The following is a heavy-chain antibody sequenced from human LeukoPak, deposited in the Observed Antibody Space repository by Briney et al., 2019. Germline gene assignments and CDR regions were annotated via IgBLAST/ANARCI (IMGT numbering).Heavy chain of an antibody. CDR2: INHSGST. V-gene: IGHV4-34*01. Sequence: PSETLSLTCAVYGGSFSGYYWSWIRQPPGKGLEWIGEINHSGSTNYNTSLKSRVTISVDTSKNQFSLKLSSVTAADTAVYYCARGQRRGYSYGYRISFDYWGQGTLVTVSS. CDR1: GGSFSGYY. D-gene: IGHD5-18*01. CDR3: ARGQRRGYSYGYRISFDY. J-gene: IGHJ4*02.